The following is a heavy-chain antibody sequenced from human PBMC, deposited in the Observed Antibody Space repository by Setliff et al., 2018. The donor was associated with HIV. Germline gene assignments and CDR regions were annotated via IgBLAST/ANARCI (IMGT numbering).Heavy chain of an antibody. CDR3: ARAPTVYSSIWYRNGLTYYNYMDV. Sequence: SETLSLTCAVYGGSFSGYYWTWIRQPPGMGLEWIGEISQSGSTNYNPSLKSRVTMSVDTSKNQFSLKLSSVTAADTAVFYCARAPTVYSSIWYRNGLTYYNYMDVWGKGTKVTVSS. CDR2: ISQSGST. J-gene: IGHJ6*03. D-gene: IGHD3-3*02. CDR1: GGSFSGYY. V-gene: IGHV4-34*01.